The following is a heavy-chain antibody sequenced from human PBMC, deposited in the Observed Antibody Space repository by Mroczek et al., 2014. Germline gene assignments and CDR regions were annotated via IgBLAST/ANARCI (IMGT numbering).Heavy chain of an antibody. Sequence: QVQLVQSGAEVKKPGASVKVSCKASGYTFTGYYMHWVRQAPGQGLEWMGWINPNSGGTNYAQKFQGRVTMTRDTSISTAYMELSRLRSDDTAVYYCARDVAVRAVAGPRDYWGQGTLVTVSS. CDR1: GYTFTGYY. V-gene: IGHV1-2*02. J-gene: IGHJ4*02. D-gene: IGHD6-19*01. CDR3: ARDVAVRAVAGPRDY. CDR2: INPNSGGT.